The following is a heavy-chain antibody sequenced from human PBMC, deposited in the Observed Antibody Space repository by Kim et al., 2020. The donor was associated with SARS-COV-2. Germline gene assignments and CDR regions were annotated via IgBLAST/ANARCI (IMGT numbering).Heavy chain of an antibody. CDR1: GGSISSGGYY. Sequence: SETLSLTCTVSGGSISSGGYYWSWIRQHPGKGLEWIGYIYYSGSTYYNPSLKSRVTISVDTSKNQFSLKLSSVTAADTAVYYCARNRDDWLLYWGQGTLVTVSS. J-gene: IGHJ4*02. CDR2: IYYSGST. D-gene: IGHD3-9*01. V-gene: IGHV4-31*03. CDR3: ARNRDDWLLY.